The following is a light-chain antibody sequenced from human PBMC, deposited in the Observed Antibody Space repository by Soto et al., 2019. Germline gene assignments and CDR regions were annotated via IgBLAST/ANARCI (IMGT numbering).Light chain of an antibody. Sequence: EIVLTPSPGTLSLSLRKRATPSCTSSQSVSSSYLAWYQQKPGQAPRLLIYGASSRATGVPVRFSGSGSGTEFTLTISSLQSEDFAVYYCQQYNNWPLTFGQGTRLEI. CDR2: GAS. V-gene: IGKV3-15*01. J-gene: IGKJ5*01. CDR3: QQYNNWPLT. CDR1: QSVSSSY.